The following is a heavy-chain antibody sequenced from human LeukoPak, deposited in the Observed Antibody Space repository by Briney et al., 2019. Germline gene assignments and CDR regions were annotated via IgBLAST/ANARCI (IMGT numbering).Heavy chain of an antibody. D-gene: IGHD4-17*01. CDR1: GYTFTSYG. CDR2: ISAYNGNT. V-gene: IGHV1-18*01. J-gene: IGHJ4*02. Sequence: ASVKVSCKASGYTFTSYGIIWVRQAPGQGLEWMGWISAYNGNTNYAQKLQGRVTMTTDTSTSTAYMELRSLRSDDTAVYYCARGDDYGDYEVYFDYWGQGTLVTVSS. CDR3: ARGDDYGDYEVYFDY.